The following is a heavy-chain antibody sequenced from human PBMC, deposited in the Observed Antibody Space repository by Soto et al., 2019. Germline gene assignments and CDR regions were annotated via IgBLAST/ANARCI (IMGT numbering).Heavy chain of an antibody. V-gene: IGHV4-34*01. CDR2: INHSGST. D-gene: IGHD2-2*01. J-gene: IGHJ6*02. CDR1: AGSFSGYY. Sequence: PSETLSLTCAVYAGSFSGYYWSWIRQPPGKGLEWIGEINHSGSTNYNPSLKSRVTISVDTSKNQFSLKLSPVTAADTAVYYCARGGLGYFSSTSCYFGYYYYYGMDVWGQGTTVTVSS. CDR3: ARGGLGYFSSTSCYFGYYYYYGMDV.